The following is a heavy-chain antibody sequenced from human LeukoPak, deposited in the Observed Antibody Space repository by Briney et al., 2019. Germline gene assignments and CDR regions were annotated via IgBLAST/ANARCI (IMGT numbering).Heavy chain of an antibody. CDR2: IGPTGSDR. CDR1: GLTFSISG. CDR3: ATETNGRHYDY. Sequence: GGSLRLSCTASGLTFSISGFNWVRQAPGKGLEWVASIGPTGSDRYHADSIKGRFTISRDNANNFLYLQMNSLRAEDTAVYYCATETNGRHYDYWGQGTLLTVSS. J-gene: IGHJ4*02. D-gene: IGHD1-14*01. V-gene: IGHV3-21*06.